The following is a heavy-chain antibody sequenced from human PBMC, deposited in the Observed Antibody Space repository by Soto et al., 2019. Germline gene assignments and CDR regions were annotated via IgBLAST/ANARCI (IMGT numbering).Heavy chain of an antibody. CDR2: IYFDGSNK. V-gene: IGHV3-33*01. CDR1: GFIFSTYG. J-gene: IGHJ4*02. Sequence: QVQLVESGGGVVQPGRSLRLSCAASGFIFSTYGMHWVRQAPGKGLEWLALIYFDGSNKYYADSVKGRFTISRDNSKNTLYLQMSSLRAEDTAVYYCARVGGTVTSDYWGQGTLVTVSS. CDR3: ARVGGTVTSDY. D-gene: IGHD4-17*01.